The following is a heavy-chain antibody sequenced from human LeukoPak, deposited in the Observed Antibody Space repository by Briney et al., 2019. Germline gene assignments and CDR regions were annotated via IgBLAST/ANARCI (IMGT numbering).Heavy chain of an antibody. V-gene: IGHV3-72*01. Sequence: GGSLRLSCAASGFSVSDHYMDWVRQAPGNGLEWVGRSRNKAKGYSTDYAASVKGRFAISRDDSENSVYLQMNSLKTDDTAVYYCIRPSAVTPSVDFWGQGTLVTVSS. CDR1: GFSVSDHY. J-gene: IGHJ4*02. CDR2: SRNKAKGYST. CDR3: IRPSAVTPSVDF. D-gene: IGHD4-17*01.